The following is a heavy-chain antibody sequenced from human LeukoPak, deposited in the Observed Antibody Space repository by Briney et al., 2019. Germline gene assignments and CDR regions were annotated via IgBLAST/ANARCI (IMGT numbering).Heavy chain of an antibody. CDR1: GFTFSSSG. V-gene: IGHV3-48*04. D-gene: IGHD2-21*02. CDR3: ARAGTAKYYYYGMDV. J-gene: IGHJ6*02. Sequence: GGSLRLSCAASGFTFSSSGMHWVRQAPGKGLEWVSYISSSGSTIYYADSVKGRFTISRDNAKNSLYLQMNSLRAKDTAVYYCARAGTAKYYYYGMDVWGQGTTVTVSS. CDR2: ISSSGSTI.